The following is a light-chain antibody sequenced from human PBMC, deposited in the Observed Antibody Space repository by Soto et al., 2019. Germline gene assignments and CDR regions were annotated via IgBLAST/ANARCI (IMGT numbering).Light chain of an antibody. Sequence: QSALTQPPSPSGSPGQSVPISCTGTSSAVGGYNYVSWYQQHPGKAPKLMIYEVSNRPSGVSNRFSGSKSVNTATLTISGLQAEDEADYYCSSYTSSSTRVFGTGTKVTVL. CDR1: SSAVGGYNY. CDR3: SSYTSSSTRV. J-gene: IGLJ1*01. CDR2: EVS. V-gene: IGLV2-14*01.